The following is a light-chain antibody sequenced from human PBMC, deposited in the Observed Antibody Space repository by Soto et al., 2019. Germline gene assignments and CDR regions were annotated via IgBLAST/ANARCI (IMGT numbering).Light chain of an antibody. CDR1: QSISSSY. Sequence: VLTQSPGTLSLSPGERATLSCKASQSISSSYLGWYQQKPGQAPRLLIYGATSRATGIPDRFSGSVSGTDFTLTISRLEPEDFAVYYCQQYGSSPLFGQGTRLEIK. CDR2: GAT. J-gene: IGKJ5*01. V-gene: IGKV3-20*01. CDR3: QQYGSSPL.